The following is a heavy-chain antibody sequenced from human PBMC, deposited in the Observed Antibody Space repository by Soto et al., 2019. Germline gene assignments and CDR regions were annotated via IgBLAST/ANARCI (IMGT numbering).Heavy chain of an antibody. V-gene: IGHV3-30*18. CDR1: GFTFSSYG. J-gene: IGHJ4*02. CDR2: ISYDGSNK. D-gene: IGHD3-22*01. Sequence: PGGSLRLSXAASGFTFSSYGVHWVRQAPGKGLEWVAVISYDGSNKYYADSVKGRFTISRDNSKNTLYLQMNSLRAEDTAVYYCAKGAYDSSGYYDYWGQGTLVTISS. CDR3: AKGAYDSSGYYDY.